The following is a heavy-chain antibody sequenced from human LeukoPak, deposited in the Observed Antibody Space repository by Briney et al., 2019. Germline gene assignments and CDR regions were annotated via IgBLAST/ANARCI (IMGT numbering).Heavy chain of an antibody. CDR1: GYTFTGYY. D-gene: IGHD6-19*01. V-gene: IGHV1-2*02. Sequence: ASVKVSCKASGYTFTGYYMHWVRQAPGQGLEWMGWINPNSGGTNYAQKFQGRVTMTRDTSISTAYMELSRLRSDDTAVYYCARGGAFRTGWYDYYYYGMDVWGQGTTVTVSS. CDR2: INPNSGGT. J-gene: IGHJ6*02. CDR3: ARGGAFRTGWYDYYYYGMDV.